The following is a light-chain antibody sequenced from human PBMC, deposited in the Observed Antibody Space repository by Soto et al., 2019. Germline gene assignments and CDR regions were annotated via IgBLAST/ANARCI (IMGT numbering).Light chain of an antibody. Sequence: EIVLTQSPATLSLSPGERATLSCRASQSVSSSLAWYQQKPGQAPRLLIYDASNRATGIPARFSGGGSGTVYKLTISSLEPEDFAVYYCQQRSNWPRITFGPGTKVDI. CDR1: QSVSSS. CDR3: QQRSNWPRIT. J-gene: IGKJ3*01. CDR2: DAS. V-gene: IGKV3-11*01.